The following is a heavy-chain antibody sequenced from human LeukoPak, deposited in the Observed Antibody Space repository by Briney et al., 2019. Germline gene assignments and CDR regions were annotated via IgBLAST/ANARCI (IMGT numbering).Heavy chain of an antibody. CDR2: IKQDGSEK. CDR1: GFTFSSYW. D-gene: IGHD3-10*01. CDR3: ASGGAFDI. Sequence: PGGSLRLSCVASGFTFSSYWMSWVRQAPGKGLEWVANIKQDGSEKYYVDSVKGRFTISRDNAKNSLYLQMNSLRAEDTAVYYCASGGAFDIWGQGTMVTVSS. V-gene: IGHV3-7*01. J-gene: IGHJ3*02.